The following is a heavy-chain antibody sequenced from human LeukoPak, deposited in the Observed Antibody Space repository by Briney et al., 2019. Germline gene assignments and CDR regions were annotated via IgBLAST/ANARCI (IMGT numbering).Heavy chain of an antibody. D-gene: IGHD3-10*02. V-gene: IGHV3-21*01. CDR1: EFTFSHFD. Sequence: GGSLRLSCAASEFTFSHFDMTWVRQAPGKGLEWVSSISSSSSYIYYADSVKGRFTISRDNAKNSLYLQMNSLRAEDTAVYYCAELGITMIGGVWGKGTTVTISS. CDR2: ISSSSSYI. J-gene: IGHJ6*04. CDR3: AELGITMIGGV.